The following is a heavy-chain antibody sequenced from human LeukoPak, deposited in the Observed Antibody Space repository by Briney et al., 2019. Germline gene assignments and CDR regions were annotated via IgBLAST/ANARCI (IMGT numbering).Heavy chain of an antibody. CDR3: ARIPYSSGWHDSMDV. J-gene: IGHJ6*02. D-gene: IGHD6-19*01. V-gene: IGHV4-39*01. CDR2: IYYSGST. Sequence: SETLSLTCTVSGGSISSSSYYWGWIRQPPGKGLEWIGSIYYSGSTYYNPSLKSRVTISVDTSKNQFSLKLSSVTASDTAVYYCARIPYSSGWHDSMDVWGQGTTVTVSS. CDR1: GGSISSSSYY.